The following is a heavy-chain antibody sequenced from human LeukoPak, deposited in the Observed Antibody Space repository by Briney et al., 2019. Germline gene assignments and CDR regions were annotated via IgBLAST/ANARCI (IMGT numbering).Heavy chain of an antibody. J-gene: IGHJ4*02. CDR2: IYYSGST. V-gene: IGHV4-59*01. Sequence: SETLSLTCTVSGGSISSYYWSWIRQPPGKGLEWIGYIYYSGSTNYNPFLKSRVTISVDTSKSQFSLKLSSVTAADTAVYYCARGGGYDYVWGSYRSHFDYWGQGTLVTVSS. CDR3: ARGGGYDYVWGSYRSHFDY. CDR1: GGSISSYY. D-gene: IGHD3-16*02.